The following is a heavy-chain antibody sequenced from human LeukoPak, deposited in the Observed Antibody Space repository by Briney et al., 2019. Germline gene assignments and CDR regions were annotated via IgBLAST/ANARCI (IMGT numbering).Heavy chain of an antibody. Sequence: SETLSLTCAVYGGSFSGYYWSWIRQPPGKGLEWIGEINHSGSTNYNPSLKSRVTISVDTSKNQFSLKLSSVTAADTAVYYCARGDNWFDPWGQGALVTVSS. CDR2: INHSGST. V-gene: IGHV4-34*01. CDR3: ARGDNWFDP. CDR1: GGSFSGYY. J-gene: IGHJ5*02.